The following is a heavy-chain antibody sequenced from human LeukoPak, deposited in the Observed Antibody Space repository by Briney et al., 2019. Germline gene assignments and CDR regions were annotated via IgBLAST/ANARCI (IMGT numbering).Heavy chain of an antibody. CDR3: AKASAMIVVVSKHFDY. V-gene: IGHV3-23*01. D-gene: IGHD3-22*01. Sequence: GGSLRLSCAASGFTLSSYAMSWVRQAPGKGLEWVSAISGSGGSTYYADSVKGRFTISRDNSKNTLYLQMNSLRAEDTAVYYCAKASAMIVVVSKHFDYWGQGTLVTVSS. CDR2: ISGSGGST. CDR1: GFTLSSYA. J-gene: IGHJ4*02.